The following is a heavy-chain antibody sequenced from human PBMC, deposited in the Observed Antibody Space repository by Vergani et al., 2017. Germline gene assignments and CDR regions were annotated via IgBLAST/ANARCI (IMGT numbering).Heavy chain of an antibody. V-gene: IGHV4-39*07. D-gene: IGHD2-2*01. Sequence: QLQLQESGPGLVKPSETLSLTCTVSGGSISSSSYYWGWIRQPPGKGLEWIGSIYYSGSTYYNPSLKSRDTISVDTSKNQFSLKLSSVTAADTAVYYCARVESGRYCSSTSCFTYNWFDPWGQGTLVTVSS. J-gene: IGHJ5*02. CDR2: IYYSGST. CDR1: GGSISSSSYY. CDR3: ARVESGRYCSSTSCFTYNWFDP.